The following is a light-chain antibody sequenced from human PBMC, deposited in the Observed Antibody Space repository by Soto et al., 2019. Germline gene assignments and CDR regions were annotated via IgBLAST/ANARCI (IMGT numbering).Light chain of an antibody. CDR1: NIGSKS. Sequence: SYELTQPPSVSVAPGQTARITCGGTNIGSKSVHWYQQKPGQAPVLVVYDDSGRPSGIPERFSGSNSGNTATLTISRVEAGDEADYYCRVWDSSSDLYVFGTGTKVTVL. V-gene: IGLV3-21*02. CDR2: DDS. CDR3: RVWDSSSDLYV. J-gene: IGLJ1*01.